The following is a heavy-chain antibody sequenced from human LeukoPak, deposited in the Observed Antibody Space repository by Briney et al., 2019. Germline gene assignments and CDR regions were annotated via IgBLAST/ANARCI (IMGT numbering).Heavy chain of an antibody. CDR3: ARRDVGAPEDY. CDR2: IYYSGST. Sequence: PSETLSLTCTVSGGSISSSSYYWGWIRQPPGKGLEWIGSIYYSGSTYYNPSLKSRVTISVDTSKNQFSLKLSSVTAADTAVYYCARRDVGAPEDYWGQGTLVTVSS. CDR1: GGSISSSSYY. V-gene: IGHV4-39*01. J-gene: IGHJ4*02. D-gene: IGHD1-26*01.